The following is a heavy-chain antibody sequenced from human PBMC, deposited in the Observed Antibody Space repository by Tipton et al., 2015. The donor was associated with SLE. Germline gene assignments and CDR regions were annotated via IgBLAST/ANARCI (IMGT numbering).Heavy chain of an antibody. D-gene: IGHD3-10*01. V-gene: IGHV4-59*01. CDR3: ARSPRGFDDPAGYFDS. Sequence: TLSLTCIVSGDSIKNYYWSWIRQPPGKGLEWIGYLYYGGNTNYNPSLSSRVTISVATSDDQISLTLSSVTAADTAVYYCARSPRGFDDPAGYFDSWGQGTLVTVSS. CDR1: GDSIKNYY. J-gene: IGHJ4*02. CDR2: LYYGGNT.